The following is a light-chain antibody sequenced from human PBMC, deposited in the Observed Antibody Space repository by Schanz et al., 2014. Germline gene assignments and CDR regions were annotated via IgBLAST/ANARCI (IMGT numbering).Light chain of an antibody. CDR2: DVS. CDR3: SSYAGSSTWV. CDR1: SSDVGSFNC. Sequence: QSALTQPASVSGSPGQSLTISCTGTSSDVGSFNCVSWYQQHPGKAPKLMIYDVSNRPSGVSNRFSGSKSGNTASLTISGLQAEDEADYYCSSYAGSSTWVFGGGTKLTVL. J-gene: IGLJ3*02. V-gene: IGLV2-23*02.